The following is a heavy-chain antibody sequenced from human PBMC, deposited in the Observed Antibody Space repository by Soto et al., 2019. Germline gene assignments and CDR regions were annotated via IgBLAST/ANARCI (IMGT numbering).Heavy chain of an antibody. CDR2: VSYSGTT. Sequence: PSETLSLTCTISGGSFSTYYWSWIRQPPGKGLEWIGFVSYSGTTNYNPSLKSRVTISLDTSKNQFSLKVTSMTAADTAVYFCARARGGDSGDYASLFDRWGQGNLVTVSS. V-gene: IGHV4-59*08. CDR3: ARARGGDSGDYASLFDR. CDR1: GGSFSTYY. J-gene: IGHJ5*02. D-gene: IGHD4-17*01.